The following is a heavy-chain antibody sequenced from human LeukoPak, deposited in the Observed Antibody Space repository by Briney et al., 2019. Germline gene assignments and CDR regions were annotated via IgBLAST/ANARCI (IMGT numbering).Heavy chain of an antibody. V-gene: IGHV4-38-2*02. D-gene: IGHD6-6*01. Sequence: SETLSLTCAVSGYSISSGYYWGWIRQPPGQGLEWIGSIYHSGSTYYNPSLKSRVTISVDTSKNQFSLKLSPVTAADTAVYYCAKEDSSSSNFHYWGQGTLVTVSS. CDR1: GYSISSGYY. CDR2: IYHSGST. CDR3: AKEDSSSSNFHY. J-gene: IGHJ4*02.